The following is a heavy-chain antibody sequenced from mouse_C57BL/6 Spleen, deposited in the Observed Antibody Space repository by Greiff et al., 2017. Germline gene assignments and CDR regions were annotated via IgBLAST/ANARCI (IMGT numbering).Heavy chain of an antibody. CDR1: GYAFSSSW. V-gene: IGHV1-82*01. CDR3: AGISTVVADWYCDV. D-gene: IGHD1-1*01. CDR2: IYPGDGDT. Sequence: QVQLQQSGPELVKPGASVKISCKASGYAFSSSWMNWVKQRPGKGLEWIGRIYPGDGDTNYNGKFKGKATLTADKSSSTAYMQLSSLTSEDSAVYFCAGISTVVADWYCDVWGTGTTVTVAS. J-gene: IGHJ1*03.